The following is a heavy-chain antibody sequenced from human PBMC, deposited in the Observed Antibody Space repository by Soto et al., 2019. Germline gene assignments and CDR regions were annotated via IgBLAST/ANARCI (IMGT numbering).Heavy chain of an antibody. D-gene: IGHD3-22*01. CDR3: TTEPLPRGYYDSSGCH. J-gene: IGHJ4*02. V-gene: IGHV3-15*01. Sequence: EVQLVESGGGLVKPGGSLRLSCAASGFTFSNAWMSWVRQAPGKGLEWVGRIKSKTDGGTTDYAAPVKGRFTISRDDSKNTLYLQMNSLKTEDTAVYYCTTEPLPRGYYDSSGCHWGQGTLVTVSS. CDR2: IKSKTDGGTT. CDR1: GFTFSNAW.